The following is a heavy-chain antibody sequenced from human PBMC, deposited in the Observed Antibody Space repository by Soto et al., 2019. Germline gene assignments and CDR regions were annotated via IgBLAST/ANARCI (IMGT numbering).Heavy chain of an antibody. V-gene: IGHV1-46*01. CDR1: GHSITSHY. Sequence: APVKVSCTACGHSITSHYMHWVRQALGQGLEWMGTIGATAGGTNYAQKFQGRVTMTTDASTSTAYMELGSLTFDDTAVYYCARDFTGWPPGGVDSWGQGTLVTVSS. D-gene: IGHD1-26*01. J-gene: IGHJ4*02. CDR3: ARDFTGWPPGGVDS. CDR2: IGATAGGT.